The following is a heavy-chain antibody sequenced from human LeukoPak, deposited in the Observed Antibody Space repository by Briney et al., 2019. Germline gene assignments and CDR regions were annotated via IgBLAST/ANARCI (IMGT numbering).Heavy chain of an antibody. D-gene: IGHD5-18*01. CDR3: ATGGYSYGYYFDY. J-gene: IGHJ4*02. V-gene: IGHV1-24*01. Sequence: GASVKVSCKVSGYTLTELSMHWVRQAPGKGLEWVGGFDPEDGETSYAQKFQGRVTMTEDTSTDTAYMELSSLRSEDTAVYYCATGGYSYGYYFDYWGQGTLVTVSS. CDR1: GYTLTELS. CDR2: FDPEDGET.